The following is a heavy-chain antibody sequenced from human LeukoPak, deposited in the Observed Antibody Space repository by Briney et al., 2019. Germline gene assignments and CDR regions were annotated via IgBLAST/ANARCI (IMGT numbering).Heavy chain of an antibody. CDR3: AEIDRVETTEYLDN. CDR1: GFTFDDYG. J-gene: IGHJ4*02. Sequence: GGSLRLSCAASGFTFDDYGMTWVRQGPGKGLEWVSGINWNGGHTAYADSLKGRFTITRDNTNNSLYLYMISLRAEDTAFYYCAEIDRVETTEYLDNWAQGALVTVSS. D-gene: IGHD1-1*01. V-gene: IGHV3-20*04. CDR2: INWNGGHT.